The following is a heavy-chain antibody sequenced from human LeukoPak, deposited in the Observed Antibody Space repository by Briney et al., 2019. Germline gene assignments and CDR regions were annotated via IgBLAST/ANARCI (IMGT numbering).Heavy chain of an antibody. CDR1: GGSISSYY. CDR2: IYTSGST. V-gene: IGHV4-4*07. Sequence: PSETLSLTCTVSGGSISSYYWSWIRQPAGQGLEWIGRIYTSGSTNYNPSLKSRVTMSVDTSKNQFSLKLSSVTAADTAVYYCARGGDGSGYEYYFDYWGQGTLVTVSS. D-gene: IGHD3-22*01. CDR3: ARGGDGSGYEYYFDY. J-gene: IGHJ4*02.